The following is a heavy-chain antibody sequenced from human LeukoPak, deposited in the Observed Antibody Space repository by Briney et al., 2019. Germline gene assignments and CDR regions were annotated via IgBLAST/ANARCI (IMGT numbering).Heavy chain of an antibody. D-gene: IGHD6-19*01. J-gene: IGHJ4*02. CDR3: AKDSSGWQRVH. V-gene: IGHV3-23*01. Sequence: GWSLRLSCAASGFTFSSYAMSWVRQAPGKGLEWVSAISGSGGSTYYADSVKGRFTISRDNSKNTLYLQMNSLRAEDTAVYYCAKDSSGWQRVHWGQGTLVTVSS. CDR2: ISGSGGST. CDR1: GFTFSSYA.